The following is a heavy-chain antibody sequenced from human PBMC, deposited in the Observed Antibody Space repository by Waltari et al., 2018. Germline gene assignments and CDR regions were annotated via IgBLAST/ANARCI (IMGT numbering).Heavy chain of an antibody. CDR1: DFKFADHA. CDR3: AKGHSGSYGLKD. Sequence: EVQLVESGGGLVQPGRSLRLSCAVSDFKFADHAMHWVRQAPGKGLEWVSGISWNSDNIGYADSVKGRFTISRDNAENSLYLQMNSLRPEDTALYYCAKGHSGSYGLKDWGQGTLVTVSS. CDR2: ISWNSDNI. J-gene: IGHJ4*02. V-gene: IGHV3-9*01. D-gene: IGHD1-26*01.